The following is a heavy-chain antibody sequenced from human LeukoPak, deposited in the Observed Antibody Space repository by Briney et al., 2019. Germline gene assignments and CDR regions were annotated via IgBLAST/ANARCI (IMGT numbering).Heavy chain of an antibody. J-gene: IGHJ4*02. CDR1: GYTFTSYD. V-gene: IGHV1-8*01. CDR2: MSPNSGDT. D-gene: IGHD6-13*01. Sequence: GASVKVSCKASGYTFTSYDFNWVRQATGQRPEWMGWMSPNSGDTGYAQKFQDRVTMTRNTSISTAYMELSSLRSDDTAVYFCAKQSAGSAAWYSLHYDFWGQGTLVTVSS. CDR3: AKQSAGSAAWYSLHYDF.